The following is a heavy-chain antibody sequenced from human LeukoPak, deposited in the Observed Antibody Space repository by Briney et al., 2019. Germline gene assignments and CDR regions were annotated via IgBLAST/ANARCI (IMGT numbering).Heavy chain of an antibody. Sequence: ASVKVSCKASGYTFTGYYMHWVRQAPGQGLEWMGRINPNSGGTNYAQKFQGRVTMTRDTSISTAYMELSRLRSDDTAVYYCARLPSRRAVAGDWGQGTLVTVSS. V-gene: IGHV1-2*06. CDR3: ARLPSRRAVAGD. CDR2: INPNSGGT. J-gene: IGHJ4*02. CDR1: GYTFTGYY. D-gene: IGHD6-19*01.